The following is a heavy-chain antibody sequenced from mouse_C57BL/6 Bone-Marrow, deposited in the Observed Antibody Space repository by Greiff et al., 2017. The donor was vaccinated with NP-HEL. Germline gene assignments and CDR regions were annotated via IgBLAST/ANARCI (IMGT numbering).Heavy chain of an antibody. J-gene: IGHJ2*01. CDR3: ARVVYPLITPRGDN. Sequence: QVQLKESGAELVKPGASVKLSCKASGYTFTSYWMHWVKQRPGQGLEWIGMIHPNSGSTNYNEKFKSKATLTVDKSSSTAYMQLSSVTSEDSAVYYCARVVYPLITPRGDNWGQGTTLTVSS. D-gene: IGHD1-1*01. CDR1: GYTFTSYW. CDR2: IHPNSGST. V-gene: IGHV1-64*01.